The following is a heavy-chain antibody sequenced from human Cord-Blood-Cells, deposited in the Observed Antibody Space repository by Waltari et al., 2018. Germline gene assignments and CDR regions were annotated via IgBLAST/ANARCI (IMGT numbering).Heavy chain of an antibody. CDR3: AADIKAYSSSWYYYGMDV. V-gene: IGHV1-58*01. D-gene: IGHD6-13*01. Sequence: QMQLVQSGPEVKKPGTSVKVSCKASGFTFTSSAVQWVRQARGQRLEWIGWIVVGRGNTNYAQKFQERVTITRDMSTSTAYMELSSLRSEDTAVYYCAADIKAYSSSWYYYGMDVWGQGTTVTVSS. J-gene: IGHJ6*02. CDR2: IVVGRGNT. CDR1: GFTFTSSA.